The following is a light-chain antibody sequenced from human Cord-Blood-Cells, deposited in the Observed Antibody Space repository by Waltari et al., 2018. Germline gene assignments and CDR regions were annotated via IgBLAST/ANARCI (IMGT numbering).Light chain of an antibody. CDR3: SSYTSSSTYV. V-gene: IGLV2-18*02. J-gene: IGLJ1*01. Sequence: QSALTQPPSVSGSPGQSVTISCPGTSSDVGSYNLVPWYPQPPGTAPKLMIYEVRNRPSGVPDRFSGSKSGNTASLTISGLQAEDEADYYCSSYTSSSTYVFGTGTKVTVL. CDR2: EVR. CDR1: SSDVGSYNL.